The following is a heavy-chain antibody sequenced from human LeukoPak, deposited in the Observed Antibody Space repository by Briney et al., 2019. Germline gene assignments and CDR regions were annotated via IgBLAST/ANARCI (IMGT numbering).Heavy chain of an antibody. V-gene: IGHV4-34*01. Sequence: SETLSLTCAVYGGSFSGYYWSWIRQPPGKGLEWIGEINHSGSTNYNPSLKSRVTISVDTSKNQFSLKLSSVTAADTAVYYCATGVWKDVSYYFDYWGQGTLVTVSS. J-gene: IGHJ4*02. CDR3: ATGVWKDVSYYFDY. CDR1: GGSFSGYY. D-gene: IGHD1-1*01. CDR2: INHSGST.